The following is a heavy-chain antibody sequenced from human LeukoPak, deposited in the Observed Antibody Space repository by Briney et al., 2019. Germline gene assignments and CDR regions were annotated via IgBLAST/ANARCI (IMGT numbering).Heavy chain of an antibody. J-gene: IGHJ4*02. Sequence: AGSLRLSCAASGFTFSSYSMNWVRQAPGKGLEWVSSISSSSSYIYYADSVKGRFTISRDNAKNSLYLQMNSLRAEDTAVYYCARDYSGSYPLDYWGQGTLVTVSS. CDR3: ARDYSGSYPLDY. CDR1: GFTFSSYS. CDR2: ISSSSSYI. D-gene: IGHD1-26*01. V-gene: IGHV3-21*01.